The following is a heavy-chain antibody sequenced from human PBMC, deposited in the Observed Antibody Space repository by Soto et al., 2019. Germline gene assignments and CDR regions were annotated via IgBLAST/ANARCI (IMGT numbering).Heavy chain of an antibody. CDR3: ARVVYSSSWGEYYYYYYGMDV. D-gene: IGHD6-13*01. J-gene: IGHJ6*02. V-gene: IGHV1-69*13. CDR1: GGTFSSYA. CDR2: IIPIFGTA. Sequence: ASVKVSCKASGGTFSSYAISWVRQAPGQGLEWMGGIIPIFGTANYAQKFRGRVTITADESTSTAYMELSSLRSEDTAVYYCARVVYSSSWGEYYYYYYGMDVWGQGTTVTVSS.